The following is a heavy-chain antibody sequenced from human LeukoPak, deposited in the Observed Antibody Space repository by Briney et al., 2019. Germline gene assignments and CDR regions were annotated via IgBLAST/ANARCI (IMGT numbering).Heavy chain of an antibody. V-gene: IGHV4-59*01. D-gene: IGHD5-18*01. CDR2: IYYRGST. Sequence: SETLSLTCTVSGGSISSYYWSWIRQPPGKGLEVIGYIYYRGSTNYNPSLKSRVTISVDTSKNQFSLKLSSVTAADTAVYYCARGNSYGRTYYFDYWGQGTLVTVSS. CDR3: ARGNSYGRTYYFDY. CDR1: GGSISSYY. J-gene: IGHJ4*02.